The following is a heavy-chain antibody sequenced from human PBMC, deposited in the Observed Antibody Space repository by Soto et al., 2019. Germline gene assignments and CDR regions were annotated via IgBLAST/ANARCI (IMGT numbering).Heavy chain of an antibody. CDR1: GFTFSDYY. V-gene: IGHV3-11*01. J-gene: IGHJ6*02. Sequence: QVQLVESGGGSVKPGGSLRLSRAASGFTFSDYYMSWIRQAPGKGLEWVSYISSGGFITYYADSVKGRFTTSWDKAKNSLYLQMNTLSANDTAVYYCATGVVPATKWGYYSYGLDVWGQGTTVTVSS. CDR3: ATGVVPATKWGYYSYGLDV. CDR2: ISSGGFIT. D-gene: IGHD2-2*01.